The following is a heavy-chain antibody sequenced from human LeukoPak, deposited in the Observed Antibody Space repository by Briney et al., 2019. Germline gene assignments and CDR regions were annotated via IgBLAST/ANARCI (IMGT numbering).Heavy chain of an antibody. J-gene: IGHJ3*02. CDR1: GFTFDDYA. CDR2: ISWNSGSI. V-gene: IGHV3-9*03. CDR3: AKAMNSGYDILTGYHDAFDI. D-gene: IGHD3-9*01. Sequence: GRSLRLSCAASGFTFDDYAMHWVRQAPGKGLEWVSGISWNSGSIGYADSVKGRFTISRDNAKNSLYLQMNSLRAGDMALYYCAKAMNSGYDILTGYHDAFDIWGQGTMVTVSS.